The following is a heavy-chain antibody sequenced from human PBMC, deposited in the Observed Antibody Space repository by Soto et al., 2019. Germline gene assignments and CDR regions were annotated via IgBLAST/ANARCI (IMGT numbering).Heavy chain of an antibody. D-gene: IGHD2-15*01. Sequence: SETLSLTFTVSGASIKSRNYFWGWIRQPPGKGLEFVGSIHSSGGTYYNPSLKSRVTVSVDLSNSHFSLSLKSLTATDTAVYYCAKDRAGVVDATTFHXWGQGTLVTVSX. CDR1: GASIKSRNYF. CDR3: AKDRAGVVDATTFHX. V-gene: IGHV4-39*02. J-gene: IGHJ4*02. CDR2: IHSSGGT.